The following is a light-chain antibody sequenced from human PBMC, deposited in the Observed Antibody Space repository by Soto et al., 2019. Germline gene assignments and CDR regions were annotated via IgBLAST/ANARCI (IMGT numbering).Light chain of an antibody. Sequence: DIQMTQSPSSLSASVGDRVTITCRASQSIRSYLNWYQQKPGKAPKLLIDAASSLQSGVPSRFSGIGSGTDFTLTISSLQPDDFATYYCQQSYSTLVYTFGQGTKLEIK. J-gene: IGKJ2*01. V-gene: IGKV1-39*01. CDR3: QQSYSTLVYT. CDR2: AAS. CDR1: QSIRSY.